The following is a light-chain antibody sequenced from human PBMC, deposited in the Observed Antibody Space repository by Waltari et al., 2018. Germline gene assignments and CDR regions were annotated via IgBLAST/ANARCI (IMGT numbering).Light chain of an antibody. CDR3: SSYGASMTLL. Sequence: QSALTQPASVSGSPGQSITISCTGSNSDIGTFNLVSWYEQHPGKAPKLIIYEVKNRPSGVSARFSVSKSDNTASLTISGLQHEDEATYFCSSYGASMTLLFGGGTRVTVL. J-gene: IGLJ3*02. V-gene: IGLV2-14*02. CDR2: EVK. CDR1: NSDIGTFNL.